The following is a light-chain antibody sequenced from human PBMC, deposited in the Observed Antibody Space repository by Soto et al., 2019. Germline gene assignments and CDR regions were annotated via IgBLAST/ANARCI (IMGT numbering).Light chain of an antibody. Sequence: SSELTQPPSVSVAPGKTARITCGGNKIGSKSVHWYQQKPGQAPVVVIYYDSDRPSGIPERFSASNSGNTATLSISRVEAGDEADYYCQVWDSSSDPVVFGGGTKLTVL. CDR2: YDS. CDR1: KIGSKS. J-gene: IGLJ2*01. V-gene: IGLV3-21*04. CDR3: QVWDSSSDPVV.